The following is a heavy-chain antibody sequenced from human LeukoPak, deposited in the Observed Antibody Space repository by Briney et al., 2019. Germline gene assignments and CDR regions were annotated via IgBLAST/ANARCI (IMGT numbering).Heavy chain of an antibody. J-gene: IGHJ5*02. CDR3: ARQILYSSSWYYWFDP. CDR2: IYPGDSDT. D-gene: IGHD6-13*01. CDR1: GYSFTTYW. V-gene: IGHV5-51*01. Sequence: GESLKISCKGSGYSFTTYWIGWVRQMPGKGLEWMGIIYPGDSDTRYSPSFQGQVTISADKSISTAYLQWSSLKASDTAMYYCARQILYSSSWYYWFDPWGQGTLVTVSS.